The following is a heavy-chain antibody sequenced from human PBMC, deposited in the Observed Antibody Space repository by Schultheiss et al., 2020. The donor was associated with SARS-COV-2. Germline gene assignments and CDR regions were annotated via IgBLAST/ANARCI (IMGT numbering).Heavy chain of an antibody. CDR3: ARDRLYYYDSSGFDY. D-gene: IGHD3-22*01. Sequence: GGSLRLSCAASGFSFSNYLMAWVRQAPGRGLEWVTLISHDANSKYYSDSVRGRFTISRDNSKNTLYLQMNSLRAEDTAVYYCARDRLYYYDSSGFDYWGQGTLVTVSS. CDR1: GFSFSNYL. J-gene: IGHJ4*02. CDR2: ISHDANSK. V-gene: IGHV3-30-3*01.